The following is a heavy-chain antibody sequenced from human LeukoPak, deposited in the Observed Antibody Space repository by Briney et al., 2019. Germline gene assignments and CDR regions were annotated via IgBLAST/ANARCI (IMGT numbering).Heavy chain of an antibody. Sequence: ASVKVSCKASGFTFTTYVSWVRQAPGQGLEWMGRIRGDNGATFYAHELRGRLTMTTDTSTSTVYMELRSLKSDDTAIYYCTRDQATFDIWGQGTMVAVTS. CDR3: TRDQATFDI. V-gene: IGHV1-18*01. J-gene: IGHJ3*02. CDR2: IRGDNGAT. CDR1: GFTFTTYV.